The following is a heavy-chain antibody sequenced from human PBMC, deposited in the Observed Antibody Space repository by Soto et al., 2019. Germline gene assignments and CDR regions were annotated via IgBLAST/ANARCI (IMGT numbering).Heavy chain of an antibody. CDR2: VYDSGST. D-gene: IGHD6-13*01. CDR3: ARYRREAVAGYTLDN. J-gene: IGHJ4*02. Sequence: SETLSLTCTVSGGSISSNYWTWIRQPPGKGLEWIGYVYDSGSTNYNPSLKSRVTISEDTSKSQFSLKVNSMTAADTAVYYCARYRREAVAGYTLDNWGQGILVTVSS. V-gene: IGHV4-59*01. CDR1: GGSISSNY.